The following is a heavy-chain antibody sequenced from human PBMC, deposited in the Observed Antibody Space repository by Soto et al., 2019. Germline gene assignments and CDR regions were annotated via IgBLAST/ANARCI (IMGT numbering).Heavy chain of an antibody. V-gene: IGHV4-31*03. CDR2: IHYSGST. CDR1: GGSISSGGYY. Sequence: QVQLQESGPGLVKPSQTLSLTCTVSGGSISSGGYYWSWIRQHPGKGLEWVGYIHYSGSTSFDPSLKSRVTISVDTSKNQGALNLNSGTAADTAVYDCARAVSGYEKPPGIWGGSGFYYYYMDVWGKGTTVTVSS. J-gene: IGHJ6*03. CDR3: ARAVSGYEKPPGIWGGSGFYYYYMDV. D-gene: IGHD5-12*01.